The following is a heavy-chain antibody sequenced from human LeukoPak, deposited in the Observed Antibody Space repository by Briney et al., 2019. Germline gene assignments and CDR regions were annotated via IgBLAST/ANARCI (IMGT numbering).Heavy chain of an antibody. J-gene: IGHJ5*02. V-gene: IGHV4-59*01. CDR3: ARNRYFHP. Sequence: SETLPLTCIVSGDSISNYYWSWIRQPPGKGLEWIGYIYNSGSTNYNPSLKSRVTISVDTSKNQFSLKLSSVTAADTAVYYCARNRYFHPWGQGTLVAVSS. D-gene: IGHD1-14*01. CDR2: IYNSGST. CDR1: GDSISNYY.